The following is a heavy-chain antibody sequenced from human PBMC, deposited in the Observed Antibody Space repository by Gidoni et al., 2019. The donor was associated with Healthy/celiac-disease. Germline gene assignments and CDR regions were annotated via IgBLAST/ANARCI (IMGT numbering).Heavy chain of an antibody. CDR2: IYYSGST. CDR1: GGSISSSSYY. Sequence: QLQLQASGPGLVKPSETLSLTCTVSGGSISSSSYYWGWIRQPPGKGLEWIGSIYYSGSTYYNPSLKSRVTISVDTSKNQFSLKLSSVTAADTAVYYCARHRLEGYFDYWGQGTLVTVSS. D-gene: IGHD3-3*01. CDR3: ARHRLEGYFDY. V-gene: IGHV4-39*01. J-gene: IGHJ4*02.